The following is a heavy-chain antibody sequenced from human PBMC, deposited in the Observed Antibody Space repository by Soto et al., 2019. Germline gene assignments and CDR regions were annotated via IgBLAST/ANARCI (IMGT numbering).Heavy chain of an antibody. CDR1: GFTVTNSY. CDR2: VYTSGRT. J-gene: IGHJ4*02. D-gene: IGHD1-1*01. Sequence: EVQLVESGGDLIQPGGSLRLSCAASGFTVTNSYMAWVRQAPGKGLEWVSVVYTSGRTYHADSVKGRFTVSRDISTNMFFLQMNKLSAEDMATYDCARAGFERLYFDQWGRGTLVTVSS. CDR3: ARAGFERLYFDQ. V-gene: IGHV3-53*01.